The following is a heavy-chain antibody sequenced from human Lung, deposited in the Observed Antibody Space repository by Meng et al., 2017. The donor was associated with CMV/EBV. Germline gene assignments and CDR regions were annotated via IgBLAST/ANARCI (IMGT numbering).Heavy chain of an antibody. V-gene: IGHV4-30-4*01. D-gene: IGHD4-11*01. J-gene: IGHJ4*02. CDR1: GGSISSGDYY. CDR3: ARDRTTGRYFDY. Sequence: QGQLTGAGPGLGKPSQPLSLTCTVSGGSISSGDYYWSWIRQPPGKGLEWIGYIYYSGSTYYNPSLKSRVTISVDTSKNQFSLKLSSVTAADTAVYYCARDRTTGRYFDYWGQGTLVTVSS. CDR2: IYYSGST.